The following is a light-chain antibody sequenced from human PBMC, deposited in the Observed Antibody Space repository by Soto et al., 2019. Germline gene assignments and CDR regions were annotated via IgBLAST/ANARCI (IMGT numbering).Light chain of an antibody. J-gene: IGKJ4*01. Sequence: EIVVTQSPATLSVSPGERATLSCRASQSVSSNLAWYQQKPGQAPRLLIYGASTRATGIPARFSGSGSGTEFTLTISGLQSEDFAVYYCQQYNDWPLTFGGGTKVEIK. CDR2: GAS. V-gene: IGKV3D-15*01. CDR1: QSVSSN. CDR3: QQYNDWPLT.